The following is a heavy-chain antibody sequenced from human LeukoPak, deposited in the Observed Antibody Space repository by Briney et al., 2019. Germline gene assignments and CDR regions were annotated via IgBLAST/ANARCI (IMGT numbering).Heavy chain of an antibody. CDR1: GFTFSDYY. Sequence: PGGSLRLSCAASGFTFSDYYMSWIRQAPGKGLEWVSYISSSGSTIYYADSVKGRFTISRDNAKNPLYLQMNSLRAEDTAVYYCARDGLDYGDYNWFDPWGQGTLVTVSS. J-gene: IGHJ5*02. V-gene: IGHV3-11*01. CDR2: ISSSGSTI. D-gene: IGHD4-17*01. CDR3: ARDGLDYGDYNWFDP.